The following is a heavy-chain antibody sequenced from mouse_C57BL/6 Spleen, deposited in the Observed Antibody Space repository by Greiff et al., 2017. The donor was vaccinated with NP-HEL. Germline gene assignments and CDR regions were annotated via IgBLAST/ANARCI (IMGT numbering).Heavy chain of an antibody. CDR3: AGYYGYAMDY. D-gene: IGHD1-1*01. CDR2: IWSGGST. J-gene: IGHJ4*01. V-gene: IGHV2-2*01. CDR1: GFSLTSYG. Sequence: VQLQQSGPGLVQPSQSLSITCTVSGFSLTSYGVHWVRPSPGKGLEWLGVIWSGGSTDYNAAFISRLSISKDNSKSQVFFKMNSLQADDTAIYYCAGYYGYAMDYWGQGTSVTVSS.